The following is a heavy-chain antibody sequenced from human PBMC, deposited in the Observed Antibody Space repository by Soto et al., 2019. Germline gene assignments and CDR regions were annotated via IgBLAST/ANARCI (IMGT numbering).Heavy chain of an antibody. CDR2: MNPNSGNT. D-gene: IGHD6-13*01. Sequence: QVQLVQSGAEVKKPGASVKVSCKASGYTFTSYDINWVRQATGQGLEWMGWMNPNSGNTGYAQKFQGRVPMTRNTSISTAYMELRSLRSEDTAVYYCARNARRTIAAAGTGWFDPWGQGTLVTVSS. CDR1: GYTFTSYD. CDR3: ARNARRTIAAAGTGWFDP. J-gene: IGHJ5*02. V-gene: IGHV1-8*01.